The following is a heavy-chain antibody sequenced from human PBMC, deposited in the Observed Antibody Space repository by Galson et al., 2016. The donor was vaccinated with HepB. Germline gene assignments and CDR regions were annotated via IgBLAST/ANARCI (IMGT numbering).Heavy chain of an antibody. D-gene: IGHD2-21*01. CDR3: ANPGTYLLY. Sequence: SLRLSCAASGFTFSSYAMSWVRQAPGKGLEWVSGISDNGGSTSYADSVKGRFTISRDNSKNTVYLQMNSLRAEDTAKYYCANPGTYLLYWGQGTLVTVSS. J-gene: IGHJ4*02. V-gene: IGHV3-23*01. CDR2: ISDNGGST. CDR1: GFTFSSYA.